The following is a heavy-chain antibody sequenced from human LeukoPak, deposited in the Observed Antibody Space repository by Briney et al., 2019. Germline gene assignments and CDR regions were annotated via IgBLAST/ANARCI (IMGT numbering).Heavy chain of an antibody. CDR1: GLTVSSSY. Sequence: GGSLRLSCAASGLTVSSSYMSWVRQAPGKGLEWVSIIYNDGSTYYADSMKGRFTISRDTSKNTLYLQVNSLRAEDTAMYYCARNILFAFDIWGQGTMVTVSS. J-gene: IGHJ3*02. V-gene: IGHV3-53*01. CDR3: ARNILFAFDI. CDR2: IYNDGST.